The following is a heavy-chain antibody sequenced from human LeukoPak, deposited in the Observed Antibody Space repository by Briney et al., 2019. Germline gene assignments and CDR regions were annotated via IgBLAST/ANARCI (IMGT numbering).Heavy chain of an antibody. CDR1: GFTFSSYS. D-gene: IGHD3-22*01. CDR2: ISSSSSTI. J-gene: IGHJ6*03. CDR3: ARNYDSSNYYYYYYYMDV. Sequence: GGSLRLSCAASGFTFSSYSMNWVRQAPGKGLEWVSYISSSSSTIYYADSVKGRFTISRDNAKNSLYLQMNSLRAEDTAVYYCARNYDSSNYYYYYYYMDVWGKGTTVTVSS. V-gene: IGHV3-48*01.